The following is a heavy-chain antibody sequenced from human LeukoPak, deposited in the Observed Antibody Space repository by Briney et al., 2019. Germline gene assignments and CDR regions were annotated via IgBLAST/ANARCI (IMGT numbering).Heavy chain of an antibody. CDR3: ARAMPGFDL. CDR2: ISGTTDSYI. CDR1: GFTFSSFA. Sequence: GGSRRLSCAASGFTFSSFAMHWGRQAPGKGLKGVSCISGTTDSYIHYADSVKGRFTISRDNAKNSLYLQMNSLRGEDTAVYYCARAMPGFDLWGQGTMITVSS. D-gene: IGHD2-2*01. J-gene: IGHJ3*01. V-gene: IGHV3-21*01.